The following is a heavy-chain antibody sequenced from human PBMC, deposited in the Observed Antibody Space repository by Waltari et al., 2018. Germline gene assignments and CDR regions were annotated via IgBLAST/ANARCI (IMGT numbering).Heavy chain of an antibody. CDR2: LSAGGDT. V-gene: IGHV3-53*02. CDR3: AKGTIFAGALDY. CDR1: GVTVSSSY. J-gene: IGHJ4*02. D-gene: IGHD3-3*02. Sequence: EVHLVETGGGLIQPGGSLRLSCAVSGVTVSSSYMSWVGQAPGKGLEWVSYLSAGGDTYFAGSLQGRVTISRDDSKNSLFLQMNSLSAADTAVYYCAKGTIFAGALDYWGQGALVTVSS.